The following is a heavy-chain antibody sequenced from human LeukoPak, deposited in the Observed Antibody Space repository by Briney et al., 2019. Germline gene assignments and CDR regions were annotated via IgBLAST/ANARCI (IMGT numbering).Heavy chain of an antibody. J-gene: IGHJ5*02. Sequence: GESLRISCKGSENDFATFWFGWVRQMPGKGLEWVGVVYPGDSRVRYNPSFQGQVTLSVDRSTSTAYLQWTSLKASDTAMYFCARRKLSDNWIDPWGQGTLVTVSS. V-gene: IGHV5-51*01. CDR1: ENDFATFW. CDR2: VYPGDSRV. D-gene: IGHD1-14*01. CDR3: ARRKLSDNWIDP.